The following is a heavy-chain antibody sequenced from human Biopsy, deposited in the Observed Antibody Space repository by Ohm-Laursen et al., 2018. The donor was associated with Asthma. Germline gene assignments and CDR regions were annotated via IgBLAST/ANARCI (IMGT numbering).Heavy chain of an antibody. V-gene: IGHV3-11*01. CDR1: GFSFSDYY. CDR3: ARVFESSEWGPFYHFGLDV. J-gene: IGHJ6*02. CDR2: IRSSGSTT. Sequence: GSLRLSCAASGFSFSDYYMTWMRQAPGKGLEWVSSIRSSGSTTYPGESVKGRFTISRDNAQKSLFLQMGSLRAEDTAIYYCARVFESSEWGPFYHFGLDVWGQGTTVAVSS. D-gene: IGHD6-25*01.